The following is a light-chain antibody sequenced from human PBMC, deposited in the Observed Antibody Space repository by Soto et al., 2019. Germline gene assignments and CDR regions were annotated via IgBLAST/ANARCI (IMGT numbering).Light chain of an antibody. CDR1: QSVSSNF. CDR3: QQYGGSPRT. V-gene: IGKV3-20*01. J-gene: IGKJ1*01. CDR2: GAS. Sequence: EIVLTQSPGTVSLTPGERATLSCRASQSVSSNFLAWYQQKRGQAPRLLIHGASNRATGIPDRFSGSGSGTDFTLTITRLEPEDFAVYYCQQYGGSPRTFGQGTKVEVK.